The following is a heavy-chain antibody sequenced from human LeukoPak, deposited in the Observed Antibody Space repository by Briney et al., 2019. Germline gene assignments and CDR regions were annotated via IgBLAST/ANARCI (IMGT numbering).Heavy chain of an antibody. J-gene: IGHJ6*02. CDR1: GFTFSDYS. CDR3: ARVLSAAMCGGMDV. CDR2: ISSSTSYI. D-gene: IGHD2-2*01. V-gene: IGHV3-21*01. Sequence: GGSLRLSCAASGFTFSDYSMNWVRQAPGKGLEWVSSISSSTSYIFYADSMKGRFTISRDNAKNSLYLQMNSLRAEDTAVYYCARVLSAAMCGGMDVWGQGTTVTVSS.